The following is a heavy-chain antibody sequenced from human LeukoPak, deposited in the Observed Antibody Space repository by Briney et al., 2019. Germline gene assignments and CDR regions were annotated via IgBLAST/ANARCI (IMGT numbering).Heavy chain of an antibody. CDR3: ARIRSRGAYYYDISGYYHFDY. Sequence: SGPALVKPTETLTLTCTFSGFSLTTRGMSVSWVRQPPGKALEWLALIDWDDNKYYSTSLKTRLTISKDTSKNQVVLTMTNVDPVDTATYYCARIRSRGAYYYDISGYYHFDYWGQGTLVTVSS. J-gene: IGHJ4*02. CDR1: GFSLTTRGMS. CDR2: IDWDDNK. D-gene: IGHD3-22*01. V-gene: IGHV2-70*20.